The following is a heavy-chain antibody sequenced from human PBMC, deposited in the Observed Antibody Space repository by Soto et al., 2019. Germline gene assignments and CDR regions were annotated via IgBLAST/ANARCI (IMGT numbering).Heavy chain of an antibody. CDR1: SGSFSGYD. CDR2: INHSGST. Sequence: PSETLSLTCDMNSGSFSGYDWTWIRQPPGKGLEWTGEINHSGSTNYNPSLKSRVTISVDTSKNQFSLKLSSVTAADTAVYYCARGIVFGPPVYYYYHGMDVWGQGTTVTVSS. D-gene: IGHD3-10*01. V-gene: IGHV4-34*01. CDR3: ARGIVFGPPVYYYYHGMDV. J-gene: IGHJ6*02.